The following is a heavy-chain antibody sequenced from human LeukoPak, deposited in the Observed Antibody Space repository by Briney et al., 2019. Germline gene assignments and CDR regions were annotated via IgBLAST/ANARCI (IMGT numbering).Heavy chain of an antibody. J-gene: IGHJ4*02. CDR3: ARVAVNYYGSGTYDDY. CDR1: GFTFTEYY. D-gene: IGHD3-10*01. CDR2: ISTSGTTI. V-gene: IGHV3-11*01. Sequence: GGSLRLSRAASGFTFTEYYMSWIRQAPGKGREWVSSISTSGTTIYYADSVKGRFTISRDNARNSLYLQMNSLRAEDTAVYYCARVAVNYYGSGTYDDYWGQGTLVTISS.